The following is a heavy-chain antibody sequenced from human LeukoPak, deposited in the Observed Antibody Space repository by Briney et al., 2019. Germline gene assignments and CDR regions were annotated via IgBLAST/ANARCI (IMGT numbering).Heavy chain of an antibody. J-gene: IGHJ4*02. CDR2: INPSGGST. V-gene: IGHV1-46*01. D-gene: IGHD6-13*01. Sequence: ASVKVSCKASGSAFIRYYMHWVRQAPGQGLEWMGIINPSGGSTTYAQKFQGRVTMTRDTSTSTVYMDLSRLTSEDTAVYYCVRAPRDSSTMLDYWGQGTLVTVSS. CDR1: GSAFIRYY. CDR3: VRAPRDSSTMLDY.